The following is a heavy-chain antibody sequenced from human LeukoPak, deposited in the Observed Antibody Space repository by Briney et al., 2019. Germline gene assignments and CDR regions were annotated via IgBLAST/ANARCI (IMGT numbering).Heavy chain of an antibody. CDR1: GASISNHY. CDR3: ARLGGYHDF. Sequence: SETLSLTCTVSGASISNHYWSWIRQTPEKGLEWMGHIHTSGASTYYPSLESRLTLSIDTSRNHLSLKLTSVTAADTAVYFCARLGGYHDFWGQGALVTVSS. CDR2: IHTSGAS. J-gene: IGHJ4*02. V-gene: IGHV4-4*09. D-gene: IGHD1-26*01.